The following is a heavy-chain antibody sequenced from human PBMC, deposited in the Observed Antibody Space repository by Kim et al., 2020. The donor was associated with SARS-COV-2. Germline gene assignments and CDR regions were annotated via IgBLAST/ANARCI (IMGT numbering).Heavy chain of an antibody. V-gene: IGHV4-31*03. D-gene: IGHD3-9*01. Sequence: SETLSLTCTVSGGSISSGGYYWSWIRQHPGKGLEWIGYIYYSGSTYYNPSLKSRVTISVDTSKNQFSLKLSSVTAADTAVYYCARETRPYYDILTGYYYGMDVWGQGTTVTVSS. J-gene: IGHJ6*02. CDR3: ARETRPYYDILTGYYYGMDV. CDR2: IYYSGST. CDR1: GGSISSGGYY.